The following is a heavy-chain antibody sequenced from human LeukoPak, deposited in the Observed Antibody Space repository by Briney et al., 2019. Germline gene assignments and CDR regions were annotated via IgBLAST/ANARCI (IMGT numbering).Heavy chain of an antibody. D-gene: IGHD6-19*01. J-gene: IGHJ5*02. CDR1: GYTFTGYY. CDR2: INPNSGGT. Sequence: ASVKVSCKASGYTFTGYYMHWVRQAPGQGLEWMGWINPNSGGTNYAQKFQGRVTMTRDTSISTAYMELSRLRSDDTAVYYCPRGVAVAGIKDWFDPWGQGTLVTVSS. V-gene: IGHV1-2*02. CDR3: PRGVAVAGIKDWFDP.